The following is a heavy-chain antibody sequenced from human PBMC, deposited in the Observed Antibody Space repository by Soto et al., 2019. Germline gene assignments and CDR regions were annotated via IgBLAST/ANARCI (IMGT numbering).Heavy chain of an antibody. CDR2: TYYRSKWYN. D-gene: IGHD3-22*01. CDR1: GDSVSSNSAA. Sequence: SQTLSLTCAISGDSVSSNSAAWNWIRQSPSRGLEWLGRTYYRSKWYNDYAVSVKSRITINPDTSKNQFSLQLNSVTPEDTAIYYCAKDTYYYDSSGYYVFDYWGQGALVTVSS. CDR3: AKDTYYYDSSGYYVFDY. J-gene: IGHJ4*02. V-gene: IGHV6-1*01.